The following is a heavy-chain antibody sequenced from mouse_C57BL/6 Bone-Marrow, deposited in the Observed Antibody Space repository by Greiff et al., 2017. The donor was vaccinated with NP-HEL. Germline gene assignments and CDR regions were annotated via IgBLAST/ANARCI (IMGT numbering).Heavy chain of an antibody. CDR3: FYYGYDGPWFAY. V-gene: IGHV1-26*01. J-gene: IGHJ3*01. CDR1: GYTFTDYY. CDR2: INPNNGGT. Sequence: EVQLQQSGPELVKPGASVKISCKASGYTFTDYYMNWVKQSHGKSLEWIGDINPNNGGTSYNQKFKGKATLTVDKSSSTAYMELRSLTSEDSAVYYCFYYGYDGPWFAYWGQGTLVTVSA. D-gene: IGHD2-2*01.